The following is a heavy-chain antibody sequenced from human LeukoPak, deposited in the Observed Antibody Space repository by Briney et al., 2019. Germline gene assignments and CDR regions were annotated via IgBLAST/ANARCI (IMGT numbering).Heavy chain of an antibody. V-gene: IGHV3-23*01. CDR3: AKDPYRASSGLVDY. J-gene: IGHJ4*02. Sequence: GGSLRLSCATSGFTFSNYAVSWVRQAPGKGLEWVSSISSSGGTTYYADSVKGRFTISRDSSKNTLYLQMNSLRAEDTAVYYCAKDPYRASSGLVDYWGQGTLVTVSS. CDR2: ISSSGGTT. D-gene: IGHD5-12*01. CDR1: GFTFSNYA.